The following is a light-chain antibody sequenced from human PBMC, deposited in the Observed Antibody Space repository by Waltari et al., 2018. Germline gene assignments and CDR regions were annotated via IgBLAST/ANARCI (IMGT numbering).Light chain of an antibody. CDR1: SSDVGSYNL. Sequence: QSALTQPASVSGSPEQSITISCTGTSSDVGSYNLVSWYQQHPGKAPKLMIYEGSKRPSGVSNRVAGSRSGNTASLTISGLQAEDEADYYCCSYAGSGTWVFGGGTKLTVL. V-gene: IGLV2-23*01. CDR2: EGS. J-gene: IGLJ3*02. CDR3: CSYAGSGTWV.